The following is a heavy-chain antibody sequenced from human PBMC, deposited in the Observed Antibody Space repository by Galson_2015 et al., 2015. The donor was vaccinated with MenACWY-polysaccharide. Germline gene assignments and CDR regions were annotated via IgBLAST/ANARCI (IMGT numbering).Heavy chain of an antibody. V-gene: IGHV4-59*01. Sequence: ETLSLTCTVSGGSLSGSYWSWTRQPPGQGLEWIGYIYYSGSTNYNPSLKSRVTMSLDISKNQFSLKLSSVTAADTAVYYYARSGTSTSWLYYYYGMDVWGQGPRSPSP. CDR1: GGSLSGSY. D-gene: IGHD2-2*01. CDR3: ARSGTSTSWLYYYYGMDV. J-gene: IGHJ6*02. CDR2: IYYSGST.